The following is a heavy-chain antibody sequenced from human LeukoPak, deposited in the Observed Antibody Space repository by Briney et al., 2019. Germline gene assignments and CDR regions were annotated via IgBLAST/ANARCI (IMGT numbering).Heavy chain of an antibody. CDR3: ARAAVDTMVRGVMGAFDI. Sequence: SETLSLTCTVSGGSISSSSYYWGWIRQPPGKGLEWIGSIYYSGSTYYNPSLKSRVTMSVDTSKNQFSLKLSSVTAADTAVYYCARAAVDTMVRGVMGAFDIWGQGTMVTVSS. D-gene: IGHD3-10*01. CDR1: GGSISSSSYY. J-gene: IGHJ3*02. V-gene: IGHV4-39*07. CDR2: IYYSGST.